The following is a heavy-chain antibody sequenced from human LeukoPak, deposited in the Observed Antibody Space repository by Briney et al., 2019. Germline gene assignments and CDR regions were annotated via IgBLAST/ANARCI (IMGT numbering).Heavy chain of an antibody. CDR1: GHTFTSYG. Sequence: ASVKVSCKASGHTFTSYGISWVRQAPGQGLEWMGWISAYNGNTNYAQKLQGRVTMATDTSTSTAYMELRSLRSDDTAVYYCARDFSDDSSGYLTDYWGQGTLVTVSS. V-gene: IGHV1-18*01. D-gene: IGHD3-22*01. J-gene: IGHJ4*02. CDR3: ARDFSDDSSGYLTDY. CDR2: ISAYNGNT.